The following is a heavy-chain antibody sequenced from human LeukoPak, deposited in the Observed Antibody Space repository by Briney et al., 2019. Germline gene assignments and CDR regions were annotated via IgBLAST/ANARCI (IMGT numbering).Heavy chain of an antibody. V-gene: IGHV1-69*13. J-gene: IGHJ4*02. Sequence: GASVKVSCKASGGTFGSYAISWVRQAPGQGLEWMGGIIPIFGTANYAQKFQGRVTITADESTSTAYMELSSLRSEDTAVYYCAREPYADTYDFWSGYTNWGQGTLVTVSS. D-gene: IGHD3-3*01. CDR3: AREPYADTYDFWSGYTN. CDR2: IIPIFGTA. CDR1: GGTFGSYA.